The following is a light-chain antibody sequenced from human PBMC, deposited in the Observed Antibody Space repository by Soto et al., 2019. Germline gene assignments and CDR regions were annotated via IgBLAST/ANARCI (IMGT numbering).Light chain of an antibody. Sequence: QSALTQPASMSGSPGQSITISCTGTSSDVGGYNYVSWYQQHPGKAPKLMIYEVSHRPSGVSDRFSGSKSGNTASLTISGLQAEDEADYYSSSYTTSTTLVVFGGGTKLTVL. CDR3: SSYTTSTTLVV. V-gene: IGLV2-14*01. CDR2: EVS. J-gene: IGLJ3*02. CDR1: SSDVGGYNY.